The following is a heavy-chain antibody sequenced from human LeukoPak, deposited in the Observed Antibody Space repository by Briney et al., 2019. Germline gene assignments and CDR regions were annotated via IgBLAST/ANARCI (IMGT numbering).Heavy chain of an antibody. CDR2: IYYSGST. V-gene: IGHV4-59*01. Sequence: SETLSLTCTVSGGSISSYYWSWIRQPPGKGLEWIGYIYYSGSTNYNPSLKSRVTISVDTSKNQFSLKLSSVTAADTAVYYCARSEGLRSLVYYYYMDVWGKGTTVTVSS. J-gene: IGHJ6*03. CDR3: ARSEGLRSLVYYYYMDV. CDR1: GGSISSYY. D-gene: IGHD5-12*01.